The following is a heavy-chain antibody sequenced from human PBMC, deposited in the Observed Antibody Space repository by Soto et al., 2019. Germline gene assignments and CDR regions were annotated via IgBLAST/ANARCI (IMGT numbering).Heavy chain of an antibody. Sequence: TLSLTCIVSGCSISTTFDFWTWIRQHPGKGLEWIGSIYYSGNTYYNPSLKSRFSISVDTSENQFSLTVNSVTAADTAVYYCSRTTASGHYVYYGMDVWGQGTTVTVSS. CDR1: GCSISTTFDF. J-gene: IGHJ6*02. CDR3: SRTTASGHYVYYGMDV. CDR2: IYYSGNT. D-gene: IGHD3-10*01. V-gene: IGHV4-31*03.